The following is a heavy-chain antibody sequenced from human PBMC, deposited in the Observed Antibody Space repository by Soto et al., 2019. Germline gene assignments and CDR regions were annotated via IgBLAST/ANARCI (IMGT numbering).Heavy chain of an antibody. CDR3: ARELQGLYYCDF. CDR1: AFSFSTSW. Sequence: GGSLRLSCAASAFSFSTSWMHWVRQAPGEGLVWVSRINPDGRTINYADSVKGRFTISRDNAKNTLYLQMNILRVEDTAIYYCARELQGLYYCDFWGQGTLVTVSS. J-gene: IGHJ4*02. V-gene: IGHV3-74*01. D-gene: IGHD4-4*01. CDR2: INPDGRTI.